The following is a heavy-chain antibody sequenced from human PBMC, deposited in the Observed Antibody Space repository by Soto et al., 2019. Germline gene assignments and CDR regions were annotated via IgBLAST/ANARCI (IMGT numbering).Heavy chain of an antibody. Sequence: QVQLVESGGGVVQPGRSLRLSCAASGFTFSSYGMHWVRQAPGKGLEWVAVISYDGSNKYYADSVKGRFTISRDNSKKTLYLQMNSLRAEDTAVYYCAKDRAPPIVVVAADRFDYWGQGTLVTVSS. CDR3: AKDRAPPIVVVAADRFDY. CDR1: GFTFSSYG. D-gene: IGHD2-15*01. V-gene: IGHV3-30*18. J-gene: IGHJ4*02. CDR2: ISYDGSNK.